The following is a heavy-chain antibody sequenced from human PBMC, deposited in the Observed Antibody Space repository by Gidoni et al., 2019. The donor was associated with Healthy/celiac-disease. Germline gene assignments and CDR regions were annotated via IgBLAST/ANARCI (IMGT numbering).Heavy chain of an antibody. CDR2: INPSGGST. Sequence: QVQLVQSGAEVKKPGASVKVSCKASGYTFTSYYMHWVRQAPGQGLEWLGIINPSGGSTSYAQKFQGRVTMTRDTSTSTVYMELSSLRSEDTAVYYCARTSGIAVAGSPEKYYFDYWGQGTLVTVSS. J-gene: IGHJ4*02. V-gene: IGHV1-46*01. CDR1: GYTFTSYY. D-gene: IGHD6-19*01. CDR3: ARTSGIAVAGSPEKYYFDY.